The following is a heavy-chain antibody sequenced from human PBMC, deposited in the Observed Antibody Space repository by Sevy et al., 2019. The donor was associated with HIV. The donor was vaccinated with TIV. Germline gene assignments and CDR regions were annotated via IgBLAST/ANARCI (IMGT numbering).Heavy chain of an antibody. CDR1: GDSISSSY. Sequence: SETLSLTCTVSGDSISSSYWSWIRQPPGKGLEWIGYIFYNGITNYNPSLKSRVTISVDTSKNQFSLKLSSVTASDTAVYYCARSIAAPRGMDVWGQGTTVTVSS. J-gene: IGHJ6*02. V-gene: IGHV4-59*01. CDR2: IFYNGIT. D-gene: IGHD6-6*01. CDR3: ARSIAAPRGMDV.